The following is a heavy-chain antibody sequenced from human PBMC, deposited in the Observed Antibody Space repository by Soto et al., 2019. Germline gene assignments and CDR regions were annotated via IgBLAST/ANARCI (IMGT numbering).Heavy chain of an antibody. J-gene: IGHJ6*02. CDR3: ARANSPEWLFRPTSYYYGMDV. Sequence: GGSLRLSWSAAGFTFSCYGIHWVRPAPGKGLEWVAVIWYGGSNRYYADSVEGRLTICRDNSKNTLYLQMNSLRAEDTAVYYCARANSPEWLFRPTSYYYGMDVWGQGTTVTVSS. CDR2: IWYGGSNR. V-gene: IGHV3-33*01. D-gene: IGHD3-3*01. CDR1: GFTFSCYG.